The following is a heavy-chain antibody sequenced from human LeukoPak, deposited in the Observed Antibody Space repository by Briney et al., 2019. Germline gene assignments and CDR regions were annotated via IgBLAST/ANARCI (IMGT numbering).Heavy chain of an antibody. Sequence: AGSLSLSYAASGFTFSSYSINWVRQAPGKGLEWVSSISSSSSYIYYADSVKGRFTISRDNAKNSLYLQMNSLRDEDTTVYYCARDPTDDSSGNYRAVDYLGQEAPIIVSS. D-gene: IGHD3-22*01. V-gene: IGHV3-21*01. CDR3: ARDPTDDSSGNYRAVDY. J-gene: IGHJ4*02. CDR2: ISSSSSYI. CDR1: GFTFSSYS.